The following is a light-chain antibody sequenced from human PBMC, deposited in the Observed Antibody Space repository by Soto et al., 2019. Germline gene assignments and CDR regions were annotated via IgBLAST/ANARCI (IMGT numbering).Light chain of an antibody. Sequence: QSVLTQPPSVSGAPGQRVTISCTGNSSNIGAGFDVHWYQQLPGTAPKLLIYDNSNWPSGVPDRFSGSKSGTSASLAITGLQAEDGTDYYCQSYDSRLSAVVFGGGTKLTVL. J-gene: IGLJ2*01. CDR3: QSYDSRLSAVV. CDR1: SSNIGAGFD. V-gene: IGLV1-40*01. CDR2: DNS.